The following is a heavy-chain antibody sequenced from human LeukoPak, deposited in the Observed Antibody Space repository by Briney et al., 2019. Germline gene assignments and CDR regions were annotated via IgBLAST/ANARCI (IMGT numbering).Heavy chain of an antibody. CDR2: ISSSSSYI. D-gene: IGHD3-10*01. CDR1: GFTFSSYG. CDR3: AKWNNRGSGSYNY. J-gene: IGHJ4*02. Sequence: GGSLRLSCAASGFTFSSYGMNWVRQAPGKGLEWVSSISSSSSYIYYADSVKGRFTISRDNSKNTLYLQMNSLRAEDTAVYYCAKWNNRGSGSYNYWGQGTLVTVSS. V-gene: IGHV3-21*04.